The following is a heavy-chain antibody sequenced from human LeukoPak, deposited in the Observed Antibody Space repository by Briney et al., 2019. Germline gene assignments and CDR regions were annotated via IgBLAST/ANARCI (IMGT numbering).Heavy chain of an antibody. Sequence: ASVKVSCKASGYTFTSYAMNWVRQAPGQGLEGMGWINTNTGNPTYTQGFTGRFVFSLDTSVSTAYLQISSLKAEDTAVYYCATPDTATGNYYYYYMDVWGKGTTVTISS. CDR1: GYTFTSYA. J-gene: IGHJ6*03. CDR3: ATPDTATGNYYYYYMDV. V-gene: IGHV7-4-1*02. CDR2: INTNTGNP. D-gene: IGHD5-18*01.